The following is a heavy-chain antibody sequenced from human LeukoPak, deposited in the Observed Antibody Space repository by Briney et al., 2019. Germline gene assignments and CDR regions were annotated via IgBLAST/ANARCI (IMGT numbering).Heavy chain of an antibody. V-gene: IGHV3-21*01. CDR2: ISSSSSYI. Sequence: GGSLRLSCAASGFTFNSYSMNWVRQAPGKGLEWVSSISSSSSYIYYADSVKGRFTISRDNAKNSLYLQMNSLRAEDTAVYYCARAIPHYYDSSGYQTLGFDYWGQGTLVTVSS. J-gene: IGHJ4*02. CDR1: GFTFNSYS. CDR3: ARAIPHYYDSSGYQTLGFDY. D-gene: IGHD3-22*01.